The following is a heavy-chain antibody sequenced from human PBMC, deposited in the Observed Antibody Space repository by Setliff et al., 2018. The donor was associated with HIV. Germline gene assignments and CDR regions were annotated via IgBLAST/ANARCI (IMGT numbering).Heavy chain of an antibody. J-gene: IGHJ4*02. CDR3: ARGWAAYDSTGMTPY. V-gene: IGHV1-2*02. D-gene: IGHD3-22*01. Sequence: ASVKVSCKTFGYRFTDFYVNWVRRAPGQGLEWMGWINPKSGATKNAQKFQGRVTMTRDTSISTVYMELSRLRSDDTAVYYCARGWAAYDSTGMTPYWGQGTQVTVSS. CDR1: GYRFTDFY. CDR2: INPKSGAT.